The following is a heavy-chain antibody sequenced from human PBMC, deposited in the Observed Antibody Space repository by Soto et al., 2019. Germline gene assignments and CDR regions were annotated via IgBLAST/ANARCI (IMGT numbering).Heavy chain of an antibody. CDR1: GDSVSSSRAT. V-gene: IGHV6-1*01. CDR3: ARTISVAADY. D-gene: IGHD6-19*01. CDR2: TYYRSKWYN. J-gene: IGHJ4*02. Sequence: KQSQTLSLTCAISGDSVSSSRATWDWIRLSPSRGLEWLGRTYYRSKWYNEYAVSLKSRLIINPDTSKNQFSLQLSSVTPEDTAVYFCARTISVAADYWGQGILVTVSS.